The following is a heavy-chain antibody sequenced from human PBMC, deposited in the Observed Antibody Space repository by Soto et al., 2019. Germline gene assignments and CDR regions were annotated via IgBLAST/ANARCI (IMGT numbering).Heavy chain of an antibody. V-gene: IGHV1-18*01. D-gene: IGHD5-18*01. Sequence: QVQLVQSGPEVKKPGASVKVSCKASGYTFTSYGISWVRQAPGQGLEWMGRISAFNGNTNYAQKVQGRVTMTTDTFTSTAYMELRSLRSDDTAVYFCAREDTAVALDYWGQGTLVSVSS. CDR2: ISAFNGNT. CDR1: GYTFTSYG. J-gene: IGHJ4*02. CDR3: AREDTAVALDY.